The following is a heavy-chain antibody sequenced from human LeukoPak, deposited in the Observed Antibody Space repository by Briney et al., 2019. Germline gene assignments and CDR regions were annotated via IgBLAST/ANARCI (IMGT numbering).Heavy chain of an antibody. Sequence: PGGSLRLSCAASGFTFSDYYMSWIRQAPGKGLEWVSGINWNGGSTGYADSVKGRFTISRDNAKNSLYLQMNSLRAEDTALYYCARVTPSYDYVWGSYRSHMDVWGKETTVTVSS. CDR3: ARVTPSYDYVWGSYRSHMDV. J-gene: IGHJ6*03. D-gene: IGHD3-16*02. CDR1: GFTFSDYY. V-gene: IGHV3-20*04. CDR2: INWNGGST.